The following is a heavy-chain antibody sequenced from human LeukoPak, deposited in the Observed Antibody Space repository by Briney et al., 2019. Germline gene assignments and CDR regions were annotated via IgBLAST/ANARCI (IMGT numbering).Heavy chain of an antibody. CDR3: ARADFIDAGPYLIGP. D-gene: IGHD3-3*01. CDR2: INTKSGRT. J-gene: IGHJ5*02. V-gene: IGHV1-2*02. Sequence: SVRVSCKTSGYSFTDYYIHWVRQAPGQGLDWMGWINTKSGRTSSARKFQGRVTMTRDPSITTVYMDMAWLTSDDTAIYFCARADFIDAGPYLIGPWGQGTLVTVSS. CDR1: GYSFTDYY.